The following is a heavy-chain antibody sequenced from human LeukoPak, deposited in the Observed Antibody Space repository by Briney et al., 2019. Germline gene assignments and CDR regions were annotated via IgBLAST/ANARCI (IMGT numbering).Heavy chain of an antibody. CDR1: GYTFTSYG. V-gene: IGHV1-18*01. Sequence: ASVKVSCKASGYTFTSYGISWVRQAPGQGLEGMGWISAYNGNTNYAQKLQGRVTMTTDTSTSTAYMELRSLRSDDTAVYYCARGPSGGYYDSSGYYYFDYWGQGTLVTVSS. CDR2: ISAYNGNT. J-gene: IGHJ4*02. CDR3: ARGPSGGYYDSSGYYYFDY. D-gene: IGHD3-22*01.